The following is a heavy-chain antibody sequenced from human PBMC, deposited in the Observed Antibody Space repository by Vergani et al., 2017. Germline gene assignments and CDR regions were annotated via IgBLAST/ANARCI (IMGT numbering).Heavy chain of an antibody. J-gene: IGHJ6*03. CDR2: INSDGGST. CDR3: ARDGWELLDYFYYMDV. D-gene: IGHD1-26*01. Sequence: VQLVESGGGLVQPGGSLRLSCTASGFTFSNYWMQWVRQAPGKGLMWVSRINSDGGSTSYADSVKGRFTISRDNAKNTLYLQMDSLRAEDTAVYYCARDGWELLDYFYYMDVWGKGTTVTVSS. CDR1: GFTFSNYW. V-gene: IGHV3-74*01.